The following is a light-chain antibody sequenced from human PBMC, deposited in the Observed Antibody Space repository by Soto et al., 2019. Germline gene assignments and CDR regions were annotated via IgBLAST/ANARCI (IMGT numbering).Light chain of an antibody. Sequence: IVVTQSAATLSLSPWATATLPWRASQRVSGYIGWYQQKPGQAPRLLIYADSNRATGIPARFSGSGSGTDFTLTISSLEPEDFSVYYCQQRYNWPITFGQGTRLEIK. CDR1: QRVSGY. CDR2: ADS. V-gene: IGKV3-11*01. CDR3: QQRYNWPIT. J-gene: IGKJ5*01.